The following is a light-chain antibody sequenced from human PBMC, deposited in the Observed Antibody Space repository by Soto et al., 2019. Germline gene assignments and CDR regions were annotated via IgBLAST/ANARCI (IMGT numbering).Light chain of an antibody. CDR2: GNS. J-gene: IGLJ1*01. CDR3: QSYDSSLSGHV. CDR1: SSNIGAGYD. V-gene: IGLV1-40*01. Sequence: QSVLTQPPSVSGAPGQRVTISCTGSSSNIGAGYDVHWYQQLPGTAPKLLIYGNSNRPSGVPDRFSGYKSGTSASLAITGLQAEDEADYYCQSYDSSLSGHVFGTGTKVTVL.